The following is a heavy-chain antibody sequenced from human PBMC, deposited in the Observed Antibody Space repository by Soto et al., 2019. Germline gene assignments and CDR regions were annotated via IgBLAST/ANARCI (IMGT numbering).Heavy chain of an antibody. CDR2: INAGNGNT. CDR1: GYTFTSYA. D-gene: IGHD3-22*01. CDR3: ARDRINYYDSSGYIPTFDY. Sequence: QVQLVQSGAEVKKPGASVKVSCKASGYTFTSYAMHWVRQAPGQRLEGMGGINAGNGNTKYSQKFQGRVPITRDTSARTAYMELSSLRSEDTAVYYCARDRINYYDSSGYIPTFDYWGQGTLVTVSS. J-gene: IGHJ4*02. V-gene: IGHV1-3*01.